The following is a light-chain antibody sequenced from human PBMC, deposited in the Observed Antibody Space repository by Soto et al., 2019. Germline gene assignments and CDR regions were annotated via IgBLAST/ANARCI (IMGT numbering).Light chain of an antibody. CDR3: QQYNNWPPLT. CDR1: QSVTSRY. V-gene: IGKV3-20*01. J-gene: IGKJ4*01. Sequence: ETVLTQSPGTLSLSPGERATLSCRASQSVTSRYLAWYQQKPGQAPSLLIYGASNRAYGIPDRFSGSGSGTDFTLTISRLEPEDFAVYSCQQYNNWPPLTFGGGTKVEIK. CDR2: GAS.